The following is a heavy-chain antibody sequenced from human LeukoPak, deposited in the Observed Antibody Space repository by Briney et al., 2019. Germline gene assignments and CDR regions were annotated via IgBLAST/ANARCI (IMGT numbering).Heavy chain of an antibody. CDR2: IYYSGST. V-gene: IGHV4-31*03. CDR3: ARGGGSCYSCCFDP. Sequence: SETLSLTCTVSGCSISSGGYYWSWIRQHPGKGLEWIGYIYYSGSTYYNPSLKSRVTISVDTSKNQFSLKLSSVTAADTAVYYCARGGGSCYSCCFDPWGQGTLVTVSS. CDR1: GCSISSGGYY. D-gene: IGHD2-15*01. J-gene: IGHJ5*02.